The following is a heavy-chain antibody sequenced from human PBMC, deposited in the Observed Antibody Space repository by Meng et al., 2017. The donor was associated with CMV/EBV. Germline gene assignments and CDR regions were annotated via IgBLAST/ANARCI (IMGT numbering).Heavy chain of an antibody. CDR1: GFTFSSYW. CDR3: ARADIVVVPAARKVYYYYGMDV. CDR2: IKQDGGEK. J-gene: IGHJ6*02. V-gene: IGHV3-7*01. Sequence: GESLKISCAASGFTFSSYWMSWVRQAPGKGLEWVANIKQDGGEKYYVNSVKGRFTISRDNAKNSLYLQMNSLRAEDTAVYYCARADIVVVPAARKVYYYYGMDVWGQGTTVTVSS. D-gene: IGHD2-2*01.